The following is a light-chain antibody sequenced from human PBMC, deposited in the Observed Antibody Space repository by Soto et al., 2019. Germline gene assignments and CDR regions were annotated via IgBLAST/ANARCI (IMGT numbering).Light chain of an antibody. Sequence: GEEVTITVLSCQNINTWLDWYHQRPGKAPSGLIYDVSRCESGVSSRFSGSGSGTDFTLNISSLEPEDAAVYYCQQRPMWPSTFGQGTRLDIK. CDR3: QQRPMWPST. J-gene: IGKJ5*01. V-gene: IGKV1-5*01. CDR2: DVS. CDR1: QNINTW.